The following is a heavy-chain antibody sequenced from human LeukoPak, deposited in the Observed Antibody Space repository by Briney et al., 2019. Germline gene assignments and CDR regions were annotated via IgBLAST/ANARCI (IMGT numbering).Heavy chain of an antibody. Sequence: SETLSLTCAVYGGSFSGYYWSWIRQPPGKGLKWIGEINHSGSTNYNPSLKSRVTISVDTSKNQFSLKLSSVTAAGTAVYYCARPHDSSGYQQYYYYMDVWGKGTTVTVSS. CDR1: GGSFSGYY. J-gene: IGHJ6*03. V-gene: IGHV4-34*01. CDR3: ARPHDSSGYQQYYYYMDV. CDR2: INHSGST. D-gene: IGHD3-22*01.